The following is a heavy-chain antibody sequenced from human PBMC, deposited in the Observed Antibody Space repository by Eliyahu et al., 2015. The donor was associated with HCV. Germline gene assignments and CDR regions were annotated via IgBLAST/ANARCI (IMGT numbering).Heavy chain of an antibody. J-gene: IGHJ4*02. D-gene: IGHD6-19*01. CDR2: IRSKAYGGTT. CDR1: GFPFGDYA. Sequence: EVQLVESGGGLVQPGRSLRLXCXASGFPFGDYAMXWFRQAPGKGLGWVGFIRSKAYGGTTEYAASVKGRFTISRDDSKSIAYLQMNSLKTEDTAVYYCTRGGQWLVRGDYWGQGTLVTVSS. CDR3: TRGGQWLVRGDY. V-gene: IGHV3-49*03.